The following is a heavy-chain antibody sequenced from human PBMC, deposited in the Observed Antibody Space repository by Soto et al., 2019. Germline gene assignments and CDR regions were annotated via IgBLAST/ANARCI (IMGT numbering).Heavy chain of an antibody. CDR2: IYYSGST. CDR1: GGSISSGDYY. Sequence: SETLSLTCTVSGGSISSGDYYWSWIRQPPGKGLEWIGYIYYSGSTYYNPSLKSRVTISVDTSKNQFSLKLSSVTAADTAVYYCAREGYSSSSWLVNYFDYRGQGTLVTVSS. D-gene: IGHD6-6*01. V-gene: IGHV4-30-4*01. CDR3: AREGYSSSSWLVNYFDY. J-gene: IGHJ4*02.